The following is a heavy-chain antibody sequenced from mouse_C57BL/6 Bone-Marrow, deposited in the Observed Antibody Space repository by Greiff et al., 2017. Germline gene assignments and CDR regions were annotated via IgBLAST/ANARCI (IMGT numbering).Heavy chain of an antibody. CDR2: IDPEDGET. J-gene: IGHJ2*01. CDR1: GFNIKDYY. CDR3: TRSLIYYGTNY. V-gene: IGHV14-2*01. D-gene: IGHD1-1*01. Sequence: VQLKESGAELVKPGASVKLSCTASGFNIKDYYIHWVKQRTEQGLEWIGRIDPEDGETKYAPKFQDKATIPEDTSSNTAYLQLSSLTSEDTAVYYCTRSLIYYGTNYWGQGTTLTVSS.